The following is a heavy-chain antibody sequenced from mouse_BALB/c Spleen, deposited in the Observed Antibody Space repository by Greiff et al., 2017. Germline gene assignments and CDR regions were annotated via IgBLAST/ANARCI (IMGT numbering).Heavy chain of an antibody. CDR2: ISTYYGDA. J-gene: IGHJ3*01. CDR3: AREGYGNYWFAY. D-gene: IGHD2-1*01. V-gene: IGHV1S137*01. Sequence: QVQLKQSGAELVRPGVSVKISCKGSGYTFTDYAMHWVKQSHAKSLEWIGVISTYYGDASYNQKFKGKATMTVDKSSSTAYMELARLTSEDSAIYYCAREGYGNYWFAYWGQGTLVTVSA. CDR1: GYTFTDYA.